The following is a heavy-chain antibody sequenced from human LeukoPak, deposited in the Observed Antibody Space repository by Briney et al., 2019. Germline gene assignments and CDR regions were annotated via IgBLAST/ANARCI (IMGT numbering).Heavy chain of an antibody. J-gene: IGHJ4*02. Sequence: GGSLRLSCAASRLTLSTYWMSWVRQAPGKGLEWVANIKPDGSEKYYVDSVKGRFTISRDNANNSVYLQMNSLRAEDTAVYYCARLYKSGWYGGPSDWGQGTLVTVSS. V-gene: IGHV3-7*01. CDR1: RLTLSTYW. CDR3: ARLYKSGWYGGPSD. CDR2: IKPDGSEK. D-gene: IGHD6-19*01.